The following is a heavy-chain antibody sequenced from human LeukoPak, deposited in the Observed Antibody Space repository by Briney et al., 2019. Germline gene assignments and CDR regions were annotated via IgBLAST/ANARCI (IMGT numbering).Heavy chain of an antibody. J-gene: IGHJ4*02. D-gene: IGHD3-10*02. CDR2: LNTDGSYI. Sequence: GGSLRLSCAASGFTFSSYWMYWVRQAPGKGPVWVSRLNTDGSYIHYADSVEGRFTISRDNAKNTLYLQVNSLRAEDTAVYYCARDLFTGGDYWGQGTLVTVSS. V-gene: IGHV3-74*01. CDR3: ARDLFTGGDY. CDR1: GFTFSSYW.